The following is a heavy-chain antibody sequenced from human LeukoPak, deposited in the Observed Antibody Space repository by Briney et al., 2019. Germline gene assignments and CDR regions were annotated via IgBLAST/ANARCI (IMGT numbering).Heavy chain of an antibody. V-gene: IGHV3-21*01. Sequence: GGSLRLSCGASGFTFSSYSMNWVRQAPGKGLEWVSSISSSSTYTYYADSVKGRFTISRDNAKNSLYLQMNSLRAEDTAVYYCARVPIIAAAGYFDYWGQGTPVTVSS. D-gene: IGHD6-13*01. CDR2: ISSSSTYT. CDR3: ARVPIIAAAGYFDY. CDR1: GFTFSSYS. J-gene: IGHJ4*02.